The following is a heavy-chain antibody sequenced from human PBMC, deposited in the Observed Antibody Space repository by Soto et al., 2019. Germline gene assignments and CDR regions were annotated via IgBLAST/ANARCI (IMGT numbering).Heavy chain of an antibody. V-gene: IGHV3-73*01. CDR2: IRSKANSYAT. CDR3: TRLETGYSIGGPGGY. D-gene: IGHD6-25*01. J-gene: IGHJ4*02. CDR1: GFTFSGSA. Sequence: GGSLRLSCAASGFTFSGSAMHWVRQASGRGLEWVGRIRSKANSYATAYAASVEGRFTISRDDSKNTAYLQMNSLKTEDTAVYYCTRLETGYSIGGPGGYWGQGTLVTVSS.